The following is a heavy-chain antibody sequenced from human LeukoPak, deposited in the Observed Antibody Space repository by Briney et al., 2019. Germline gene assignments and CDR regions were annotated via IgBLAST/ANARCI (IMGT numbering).Heavy chain of an antibody. J-gene: IGHJ4*02. D-gene: IGHD2-15*01. CDR1: GYTFTSYG. CDR3: ARARYCSGGSCYSGSLMDY. Sequence: ASVTVSCKASGYTFTSYGISWVRQAPGQGLEWMGWISAYNGNTNYAQKLQGRVTMTTDTSTSTAYMELRSLRSDDTAVYYCARARYCSGGSCYSGSLMDYWGQGTLVTVSS. CDR2: ISAYNGNT. V-gene: IGHV1-18*04.